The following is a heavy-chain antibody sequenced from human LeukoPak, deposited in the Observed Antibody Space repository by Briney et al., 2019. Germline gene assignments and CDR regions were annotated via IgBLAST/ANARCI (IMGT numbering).Heavy chain of an antibody. CDR1: GGTFSSYA. J-gene: IGHJ6*02. CDR2: IIPILGIA. CDR3: ARDGRIDYGDCGYYGMDV. Sequence: ASVKVSCKASGGTFSSYAISWVRQAPGQGLEWMGRIIPILGIANYAQKFQGRVTITADKSTSTAYMELSSLRSEDTAVYYCARDGRIDYGDCGYYGMDVWGQGTTVTVSS. V-gene: IGHV1-69*04. D-gene: IGHD4-17*01.